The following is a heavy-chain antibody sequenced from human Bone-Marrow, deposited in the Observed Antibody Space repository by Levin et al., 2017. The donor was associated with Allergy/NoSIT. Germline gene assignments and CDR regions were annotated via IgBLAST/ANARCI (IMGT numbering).Heavy chain of an antibody. CDR2: ISAYNGNT. CDR1: GYTFTSYG. D-gene: IGHD3-16*02. Sequence: ASVKVSCKASGYTFTSYGISWVRQAPGQGLEWMGWISAYNGNTNYAQKLQGRVTMTTDTSTSTAYMELRSLRSDDTAVYYCARDYPHYDYVWGSYRYTPTFDYWGQGTLVTVSS. J-gene: IGHJ4*02. V-gene: IGHV1-18*01. CDR3: ARDYPHYDYVWGSYRYTPTFDY.